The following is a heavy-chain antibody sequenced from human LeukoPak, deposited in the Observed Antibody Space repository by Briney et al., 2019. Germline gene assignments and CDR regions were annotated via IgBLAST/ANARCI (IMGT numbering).Heavy chain of an antibody. J-gene: IGHJ4*02. CDR1: GYTFTGYY. CDR2: INPNSGGT. V-gene: IGHV1-2*02. CDR3: ARGSTYYYDSSGYTDFDY. Sequence: ASVKVSCKASGYTFTGYYMHWVRQAPGQGLEWMGWINPNSGGTNYAQKFQGRVTMTRDTSISPAYMELSRLRSDDTAVYYCARGSTYYYDSSGYTDFDYWGQGTLVTVSS. D-gene: IGHD3-22*01.